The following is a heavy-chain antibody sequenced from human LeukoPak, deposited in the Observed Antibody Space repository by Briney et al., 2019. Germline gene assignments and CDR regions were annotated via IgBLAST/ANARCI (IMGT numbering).Heavy chain of an antibody. CDR2: ISGNGGRT. D-gene: IGHD4-17*01. Sequence: GGSLRLSCAASAFTFSSYAMSWVRQAPGKGLEWVSTISGNGGRTYYADPVKGRFTISRDHSKNMLYLQMNSLRAEDTAIYYCAKDIYAYVTNCFFDYWGQGSLVTVSS. V-gene: IGHV3-23*01. J-gene: IGHJ4*02. CDR1: AFTFSSYA. CDR3: AKDIYAYVTNCFFDY.